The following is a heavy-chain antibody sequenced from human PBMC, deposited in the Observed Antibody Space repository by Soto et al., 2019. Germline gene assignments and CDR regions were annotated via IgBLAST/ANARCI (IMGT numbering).Heavy chain of an antibody. CDR3: ARGGDTAMGMVV. V-gene: IGHV1-69*06. J-gene: IGHJ6*02. CDR1: GGTFSSYA. D-gene: IGHD5-18*01. Sequence: SVKVSCKASGGTFSSYAISWVRQAPGQGLEWMGGFIPIFGTANYAQKFQGRVTITADKSTSTAYMELSSLRSEDTAVYYCARGGDTAMGMVVWGQGTTVTVSS. CDR2: FIPIFGTA.